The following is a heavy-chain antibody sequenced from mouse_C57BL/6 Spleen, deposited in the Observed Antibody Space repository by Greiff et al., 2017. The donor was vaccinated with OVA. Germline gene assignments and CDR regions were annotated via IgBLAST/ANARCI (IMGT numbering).Heavy chain of an antibody. CDR3: ARQDGYYFDY. J-gene: IGHJ2*01. CDR1: GYTFTSYW. CDR2: IDPSDCYT. Sequence: QVQLQQPGAELVKPGASVKLSCKASGYTFTSYWLQWVKQRPGQGLEWIGEIDPSDCYTNHNQKFKGKATLTVDTSSSTAYMQLSSLTSEDSAVYYCARQDGYYFDYGGQGTTLTVSS. V-gene: IGHV1-50*01. D-gene: IGHD2-3*01.